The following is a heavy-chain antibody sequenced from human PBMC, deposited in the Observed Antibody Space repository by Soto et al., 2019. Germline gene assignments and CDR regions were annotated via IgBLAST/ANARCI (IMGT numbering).Heavy chain of an antibody. CDR2: IYYSGST. Sequence: QVQLQESGPGLVKPSQTLSLTCTVSGGSISSGDYYWSWIRQPPGKGLEWIGYIYYSGSTYYNPSLKRRLTRSVDASTKKYPLQRSSVTAADPAVYYCASEGAVPYGMDVWGQGTTVTVSS. CDR3: ASEGAVPYGMDV. J-gene: IGHJ6*02. D-gene: IGHD3-10*01. CDR1: GGSISSGDYY. V-gene: IGHV4-30-4*01.